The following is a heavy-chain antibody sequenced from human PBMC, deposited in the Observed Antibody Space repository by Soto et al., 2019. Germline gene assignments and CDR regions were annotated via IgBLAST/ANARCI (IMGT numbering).Heavy chain of an antibody. J-gene: IGHJ4*02. CDR2: VYYSGTT. V-gene: IGHV4-59*01. Sequence: QVQLQESGPGLVKPSETLSLTCTVSGGSISSYYWTWIRQPPGKGLEWVGYVYYSGTTYYNPSLQSRVTISVDTSKNQFSHKAKSVTAADTAIYYCARAGSTWRYFFDYWGQGSLVTVSS. CDR3: ARAGSTWRYFFDY. D-gene: IGHD6-13*01. CDR1: GGSISSYY.